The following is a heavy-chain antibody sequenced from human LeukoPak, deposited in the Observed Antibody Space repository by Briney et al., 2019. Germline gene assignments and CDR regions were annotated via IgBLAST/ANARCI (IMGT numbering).Heavy chain of an antibody. CDR1: GGSISSGGYY. Sequence: SETLSLTCTVSGGSISSGGYYWSWIRQHPGKGLEWIGYIHYSGSTNYNPSLKSRVTMSVDTSKNQFSLKLSSVTAADTAVYYCASGYDFWSGQQFDYWGQGTLVTVSS. CDR2: IHYSGST. CDR3: ASGYDFWSGQQFDY. V-gene: IGHV4-61*08. J-gene: IGHJ4*02. D-gene: IGHD3-3*01.